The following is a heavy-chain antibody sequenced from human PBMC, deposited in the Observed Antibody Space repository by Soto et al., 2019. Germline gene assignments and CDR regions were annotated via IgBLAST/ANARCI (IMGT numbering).Heavy chain of an antibody. V-gene: IGHV7-4-1*01. D-gene: IGHD3-22*01. CDR3: ARDLFPYYYDSSGYLPGY. CDR2: INTNTGNP. CDR1: GYTFTSYA. J-gene: IGHJ1*01. Sequence: QVQLVQSGSELKKPGASVRVSCKASGYTFTSYAMNWVRQAPGQGLVWMGWINTNTGNPTYAQGFTGRFVFSLDTSVSTAYLHICSLKAENTAVYYCARDLFPYYYDSSGYLPGYWGQGTLVTVSS.